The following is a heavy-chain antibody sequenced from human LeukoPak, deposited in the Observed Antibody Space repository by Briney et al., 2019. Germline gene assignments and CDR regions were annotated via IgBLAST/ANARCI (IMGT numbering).Heavy chain of an antibody. Sequence: PGGSLRLSCAASGFTFSSYAMSWVRQAPGKGREWVSAISGSGGSTYYADSVKGRFTISRDNSKNTLYLQMNSLRAEDTAVYYCATSVIVVVKYYFDYWGQGTLVTVSS. V-gene: IGHV3-23*01. CDR2: ISGSGGST. J-gene: IGHJ4*02. CDR1: GFTFSSYA. D-gene: IGHD3-22*01. CDR3: ATSVIVVVKYYFDY.